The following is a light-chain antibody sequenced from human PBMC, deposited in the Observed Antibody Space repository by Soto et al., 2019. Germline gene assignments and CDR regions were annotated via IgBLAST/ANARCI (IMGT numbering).Light chain of an antibody. Sequence: IVLTQSPAILALSPGDRATLSCRASQSVSSSYLAWYQHKPGQAPRLLIHGASSRVTGIPDRFSGSGSGTDFTLTITRLEPEDFAVYYCQQYQSLTFGGWTKVDIK. V-gene: IGKV3-20*01. CDR2: GAS. CDR3: QQYQSLT. CDR1: QSVSSSY. J-gene: IGKJ4*01.